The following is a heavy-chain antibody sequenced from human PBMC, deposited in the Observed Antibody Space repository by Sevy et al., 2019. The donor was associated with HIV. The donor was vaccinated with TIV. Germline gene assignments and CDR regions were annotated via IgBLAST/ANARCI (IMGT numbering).Heavy chain of an antibody. Sequence: GGSLRLSCAASGFTFNYHFMNWVRQLPGKGLEWVSYISSASSYINYSDSVKGRFTISRDNAKNLVFLEMNNLRPEDTAVYICARGDYYGSLYYFDYWGQGTLVTVSS. D-gene: IGHD3-10*01. CDR2: ISSASSYI. CDR3: ARGDYYGSLYYFDY. J-gene: IGHJ4*02. CDR1: GFTFNYHF. V-gene: IGHV3-21*06.